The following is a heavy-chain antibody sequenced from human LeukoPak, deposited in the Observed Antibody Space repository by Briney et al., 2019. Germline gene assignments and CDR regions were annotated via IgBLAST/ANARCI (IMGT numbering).Heavy chain of an antibody. CDR1: GFTFSSYG. CDR2: IWYDGSKK. Sequence: QPGRSLRLSCAASGFTFSSYGMHWVRQAPGKGLEWVAVIWYDGSKKYYADSVKGRFTISRDNSKNTLYLEMDSLRAEDAAVYYCAKANYHDSSGYYENLDYWGQGTLVTVSS. V-gene: IGHV3-33*06. CDR3: AKANYHDSSGYYENLDY. J-gene: IGHJ4*02. D-gene: IGHD3-22*01.